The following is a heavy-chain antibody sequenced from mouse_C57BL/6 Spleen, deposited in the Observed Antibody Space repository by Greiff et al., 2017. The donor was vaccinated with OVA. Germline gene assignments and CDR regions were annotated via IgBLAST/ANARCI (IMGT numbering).Heavy chain of an antibody. V-gene: IGHV1-7*01. CDR3: AREGYDYGAWFAY. J-gene: IGHJ3*01. Sequence: QVQLKESGAELAKPGASVKLSCKASGYTFTSYWMHWVKQRPGQGLEWIGYINPSSGYTKYNQKFKDKATLTADKSSSTAYMQLSSLTYEDSAVYYCAREGYDYGAWFAYWGQGTLVTVSA. CDR1: GYTFTSYW. CDR2: INPSSGYT. D-gene: IGHD2-4*01.